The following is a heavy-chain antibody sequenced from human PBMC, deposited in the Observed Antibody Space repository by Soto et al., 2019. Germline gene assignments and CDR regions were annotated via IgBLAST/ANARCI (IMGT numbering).Heavy chain of an antibody. CDR1: GFTFSDYS. Sequence: EVQLVESGGGLVKPGGSLRLSCAASGFTFSDYSMNWVRQAPGKGLEWVSYISSGSSYIYYADSVKGRFTISRDNAKNSLYLQMNSLRAEDTAVYFCARDAEYCGGDCYSPDYYFDYWGQGILVTVSS. CDR2: ISSGSSYI. D-gene: IGHD2-21*02. CDR3: ARDAEYCGGDCYSPDYYFDY. J-gene: IGHJ4*02. V-gene: IGHV3-21*01.